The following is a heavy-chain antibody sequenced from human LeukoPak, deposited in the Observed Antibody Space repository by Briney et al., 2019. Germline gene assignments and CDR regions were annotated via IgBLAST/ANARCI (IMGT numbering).Heavy chain of an antibody. CDR2: ISSSSSYI. D-gene: IGHD2-2*01. Sequence: GGPLRLSRAASGFTFSSYSMNWVRQAPGKGLEWVSSISSSSSYIYYADSVKGRFTISRDNAKNSLYLQMNSLRAEDTAVYYCASDRVVPAAICDYWGQGTLVTVSS. CDR1: GFTFSSYS. J-gene: IGHJ4*02. V-gene: IGHV3-21*01. CDR3: ASDRVVPAAICDY.